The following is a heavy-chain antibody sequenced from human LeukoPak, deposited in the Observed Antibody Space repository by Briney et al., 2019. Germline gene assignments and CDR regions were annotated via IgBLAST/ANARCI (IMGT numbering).Heavy chain of an antibody. CDR1: GDSISSYY. Sequence: PSEILSLTCTVSGDSISSYYWSWMRQPPGKGLEWIGYIYYSGSTNYNPSLKSRVTISVDTSKNQFSLKLSSVTAADTAVYYCARVPGYYYYGMDVWGQGTTVTVSS. CDR2: IYYSGST. CDR3: ARVPGYYYYGMDV. D-gene: IGHD2-8*02. J-gene: IGHJ6*02. V-gene: IGHV4-59*01.